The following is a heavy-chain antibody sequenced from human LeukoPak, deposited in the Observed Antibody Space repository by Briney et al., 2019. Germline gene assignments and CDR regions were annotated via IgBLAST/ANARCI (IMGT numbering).Heavy chain of an antibody. V-gene: IGHV4-59*12. CDR1: GGSISSYY. D-gene: IGHD6-19*01. J-gene: IGHJ6*02. CDR3: ARTPAVAALYGMDV. CDR2: IYYSGST. Sequence: SETLSLTCTVSGGSISSYYWSWIRQPPGKGLEWIGYIYYSGSTNYNPSLKSRVTISVDTSKNQFSLKLSSVTAADTAVYYCARTPAVAALYGMDVWGQGTTVTVSS.